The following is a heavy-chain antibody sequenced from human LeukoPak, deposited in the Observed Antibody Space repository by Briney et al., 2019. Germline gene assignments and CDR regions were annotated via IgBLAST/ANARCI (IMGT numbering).Heavy chain of an antibody. V-gene: IGHV3-33*01. D-gene: IGHD4-17*01. CDR2: IWYDGSNK. Sequence: GGSLRLSCAASGFTFSSYGMHWVRQAPGKGLEWVAVIWYDGSNKYYADSVKGRFTISRDNSKNTLYLQMNSLRAEDTAVYYCARDGNDYGDYSDYWGQGTLVTVSS. CDR3: ARDGNDYGDYSDY. CDR1: GFTFSSYG. J-gene: IGHJ4*02.